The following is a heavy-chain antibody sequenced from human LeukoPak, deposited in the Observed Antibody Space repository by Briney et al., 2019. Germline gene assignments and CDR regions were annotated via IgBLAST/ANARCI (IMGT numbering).Heavy chain of an antibody. CDR2: IYPGDSDT. CDR3: ARQNDFRLDY. J-gene: IGHJ4*02. V-gene: IGHV5-51*01. CDR1: GYTFSSYW. Sequence: GESLKISCKGSGYTFSSYWIGWVRQMPGKSLEWMGIIYPGDSDTRYSPSLQGQVTISVDTSIGTAYLQWSSLKASDTAIYYCARQNDFRLDYWGQGTLVTVSS. D-gene: IGHD3-3*01.